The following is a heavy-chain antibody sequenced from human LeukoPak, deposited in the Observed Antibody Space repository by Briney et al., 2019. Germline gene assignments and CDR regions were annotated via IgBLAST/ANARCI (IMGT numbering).Heavy chain of an antibody. D-gene: IGHD3-22*01. CDR3: ARADSSGYYHPIN. CDR2: ISSSGSTI. CDR1: GFTFSSYE. Sequence: GGSLRLSCAASGFTFSSYEMNWVRQAPGKGLEWVSYISSSGSTIYYADSVKGRFTISRDSAKNSLYLQMNSLRAEDTAVYYCARADSSGYYHPINWGQGTLVTVSS. J-gene: IGHJ4*02. V-gene: IGHV3-48*03.